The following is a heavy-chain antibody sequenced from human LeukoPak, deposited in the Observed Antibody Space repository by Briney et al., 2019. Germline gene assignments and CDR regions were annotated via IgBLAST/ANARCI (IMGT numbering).Heavy chain of an antibody. CDR3: AKGGHDFSPFYW. V-gene: IGHV3-74*01. D-gene: IGHD4-11*01. J-gene: IGHJ4*02. CDR2: INSDGSST. Sequence: PGGSLRLSCAASGFTFSSYWMHWARQAPGKGLVWVSRINSDGSSTSYADSVKGRFTISRDNAKNTLYLQMNSLRAEDTAVYYCAKGGHDFSPFYWWGQGALVTVSS. CDR1: GFTFSSYW.